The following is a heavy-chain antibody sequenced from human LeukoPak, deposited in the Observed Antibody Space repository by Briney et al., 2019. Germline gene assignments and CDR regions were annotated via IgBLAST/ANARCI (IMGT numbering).Heavy chain of an antibody. CDR3: ARGRGGYCSSTSCPPYYFDY. Sequence: SETLSLTCTVSGGSISSYYWSWVRQPPGKGLEWIGYIYYSGSTNYNPSLKSRVTISVDTSKNQFSLKLSSVTAADTAVYYCARGRGGYCSSTSCPPYYFDYWGQGTLVTVSS. D-gene: IGHD2-2*01. CDR1: GGSISSYY. CDR2: IYYSGST. V-gene: IGHV4-59*12. J-gene: IGHJ4*02.